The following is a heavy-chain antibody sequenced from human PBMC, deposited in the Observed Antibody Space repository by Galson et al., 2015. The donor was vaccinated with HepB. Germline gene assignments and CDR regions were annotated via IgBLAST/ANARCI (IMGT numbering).Heavy chain of an antibody. CDR2: IYYSGST. CDR1: GGSISSYY. CDR3: ARSRWSSSWRLPTAYYYYYGMDV. J-gene: IGHJ6*02. Sequence: SETLSLTCTVSGGSISSYYWSWIRQPPGKGLEWIGYIYYSGSTNYNPSLKSRVTISVDTSKNQFSLKLSSVTAADTAVYYCARSRWSSSWRLPTAYYYYYGMDVWGQGTTVTVSS. V-gene: IGHV4-59*08. D-gene: IGHD6-13*01.